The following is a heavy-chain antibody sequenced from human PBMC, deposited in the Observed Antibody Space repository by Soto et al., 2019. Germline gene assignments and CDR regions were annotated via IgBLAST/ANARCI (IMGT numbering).Heavy chain of an antibody. J-gene: IGHJ4*02. CDR1: GFTFSSYS. CDR3: ARDKLGYCSGGSCYGFDY. V-gene: IGHV3-48*02. Sequence: GGSLRLSCAASGFTFSSYSMNWVRQAPGKGLEWVSYISSSSSTIYYADSVKGRFTISRDNAKNSLYLQMNSLRDEDTAVYYCARDKLGYCSGGSCYGFDYWGQGTLVTVSS. CDR2: ISSSSSTI. D-gene: IGHD2-15*01.